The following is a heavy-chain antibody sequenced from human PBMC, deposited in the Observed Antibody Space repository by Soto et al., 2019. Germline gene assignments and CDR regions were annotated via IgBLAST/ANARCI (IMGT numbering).Heavy chain of an antibody. CDR2: ISYTGSTI. J-gene: IGHJ4*02. CDR1: EFTFSNYE. Sequence: PGGSLRLSCVGSEFTFSNYEMNWVRQAPGKGLEWVSYISYTGSTIYYADSVRGRFTISRDNSKNSLYLQMNSPRAEDTAVYYCARGLRNYYDRSGLHYWGQGTLVTVSS. V-gene: IGHV3-48*03. CDR3: ARGLRNYYDRSGLHY. D-gene: IGHD3-22*01.